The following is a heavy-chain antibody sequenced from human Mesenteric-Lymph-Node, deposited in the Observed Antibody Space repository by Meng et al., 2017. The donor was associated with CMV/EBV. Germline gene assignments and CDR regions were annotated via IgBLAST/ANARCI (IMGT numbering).Heavy chain of an antibody. Sequence: SETLSLTCTVSGGSIRSNYWTWVRQPPGKGLEYIGEMYYSGSSNYDPTGKSRVTISVDTSKNQLSLSLRSVTAADTAVYYCARIGFTSPPAVFAHYGVDVWGQGTTVTVSS. V-gene: IGHV4-59*01. D-gene: IGHD1-14*01. CDR3: ARIGFTSPPAVFAHYGVDV. J-gene: IGHJ6*02. CDR2: MYYSGSS. CDR1: GGSIRSNY.